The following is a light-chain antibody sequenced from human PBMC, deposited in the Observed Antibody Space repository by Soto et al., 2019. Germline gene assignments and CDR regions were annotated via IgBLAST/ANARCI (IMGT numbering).Light chain of an antibody. J-gene: IGLJ1*01. V-gene: IGLV2-14*01. CDR3: SSYTSSSTL. CDR2: DVS. CDR1: SSDVGGYNY. Sequence: QSALPQPASVSGSPGQSITISCTGTSSDVGGYNYVSWYQQHPGKAPKLMIYDVSNRPSGVSNRFSGSKSGNTASLTISGLQAEDEADYYCSSYTSSSTLFGTGTKLTVL.